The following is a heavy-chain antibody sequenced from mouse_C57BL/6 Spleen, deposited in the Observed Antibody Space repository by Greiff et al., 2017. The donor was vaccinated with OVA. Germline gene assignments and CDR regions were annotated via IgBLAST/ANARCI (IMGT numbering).Heavy chain of an antibody. Sequence: DVQLQESGPGLVKPSQSLSLTCSVTGYSITSGYYWNWIRQFPGNKLEWMGYISYDGSNNYNPSLKNRISITRDTSKNQSFLKLNSVTTEDTATYYCARGGSSPYYYAMDYWGQGTSVTVSS. CDR3: ARGGSSPYYYAMDY. CDR1: GYSITSGYY. V-gene: IGHV3-6*01. CDR2: ISYDGSN. D-gene: IGHD1-1*01. J-gene: IGHJ4*01.